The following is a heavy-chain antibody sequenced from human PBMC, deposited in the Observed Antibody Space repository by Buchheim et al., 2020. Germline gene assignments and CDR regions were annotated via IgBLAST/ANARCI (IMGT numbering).Heavy chain of an antibody. CDR3: ARGLEMYYDFWSGYLYYYYGMDV. J-gene: IGHJ6*02. D-gene: IGHD3-3*01. Sequence: QVQLVQSGAEVKKPGASVKVSCKASGYTFTSYDINWVRQATGQGLEWMGWMNPNSGNTGYAQKFQGRVTMTRNTSLSTAYMELSSLRSEDTAVYYCARGLEMYYDFWSGYLYYYYGMDVWGQGTT. V-gene: IGHV1-8*01. CDR1: GYTFTSYD. CDR2: MNPNSGNT.